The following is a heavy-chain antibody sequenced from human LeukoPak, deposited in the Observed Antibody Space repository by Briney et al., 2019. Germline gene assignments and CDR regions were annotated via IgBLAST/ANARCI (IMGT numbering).Heavy chain of an antibody. CDR2: INPNSGGT. Sequence: ASVKVSCKASGYTFTGYYMHWVRQAPGQGLEWMGWINPNSGGTNYAQNFQGRVTMTRDPSISTAYMELSRLRSDDTAVYFCARQFSGFFASDYWGQGTLVTVSS. D-gene: IGHD6-25*01. V-gene: IGHV1-2*02. CDR1: GYTFTGYY. CDR3: ARQFSGFFASDY. J-gene: IGHJ4*02.